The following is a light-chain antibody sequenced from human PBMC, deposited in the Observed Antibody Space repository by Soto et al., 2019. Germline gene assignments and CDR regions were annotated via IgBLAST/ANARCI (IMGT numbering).Light chain of an antibody. CDR2: GAS. CDR3: QQYGSSPQT. Sequence: EIVLTQSPGTLSLSPGERATLSCRASQSVSSSYLAWYQQTPGHAPRLLIYGASSRATGIPDRFSGSCSGTDFTLTISRLEPEDFAMYYCQQYGSSPQTFGGGTKVEIK. J-gene: IGKJ4*02. V-gene: IGKV3-20*01. CDR1: QSVSSSY.